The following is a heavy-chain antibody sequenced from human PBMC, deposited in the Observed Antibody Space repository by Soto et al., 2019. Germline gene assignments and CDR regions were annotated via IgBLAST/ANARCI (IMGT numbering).Heavy chain of an antibody. D-gene: IGHD5-12*01. CDR1: GFAFGDSA. CDR2: ISWNSGAK. V-gene: IGHV3-9*01. CDR3: AKAPYAGYFYYFDS. J-gene: IGHJ4*02. Sequence: PGGSPRLSCAGSGFAFGDSAMHWVRQAPGKGLEWVAGISWNSGAKGYADSVKGRFTISRDNAKKSLYLQMNTLRPEDTALYYCAKAPYAGYFYYFDSCGQGTLVTVSS.